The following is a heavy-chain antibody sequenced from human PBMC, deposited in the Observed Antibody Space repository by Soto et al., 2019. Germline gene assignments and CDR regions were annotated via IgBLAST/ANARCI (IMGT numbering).Heavy chain of an antibody. J-gene: IGHJ4*02. CDR3: ARVYGGPRAYYFDC. D-gene: IGHD4-17*01. CDR2: SIPILGLA. V-gene: IGHV1-69*02. CDR1: GGTFSSYT. Sequence: QVQLVQSGAEVKKPGSSVKVSCKASGGTFSSYTISWVRQAPGQGLEWMGRSIPILGLANYAQKFQGRVTINADKPTSTAYMELSSLRSEDTAVYSCARVYGGPRAYYFDCWGQGTMVTVSS.